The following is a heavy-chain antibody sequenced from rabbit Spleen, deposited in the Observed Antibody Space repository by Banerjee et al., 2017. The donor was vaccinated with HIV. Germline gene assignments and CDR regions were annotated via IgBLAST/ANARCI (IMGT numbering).Heavy chain of an antibody. D-gene: IGHD2-1*01. CDR2: IYGGYSGST. CDR3: ARGSATMTMVITGFYFNL. Sequence: QSLEESGGDLVKPGASLTLSCTASGFSFSSSDWICWVRQAPGKGLEWIACIYGGYSGSTHYASWAKGRFTISKTSSTTVTLQLTGLTAADTATYFCARGSATMTMVITGFYFNLWGPGTLVTVS. CDR1: GFSFSSSDW. V-gene: IGHV1S40*01. J-gene: IGHJ4*01.